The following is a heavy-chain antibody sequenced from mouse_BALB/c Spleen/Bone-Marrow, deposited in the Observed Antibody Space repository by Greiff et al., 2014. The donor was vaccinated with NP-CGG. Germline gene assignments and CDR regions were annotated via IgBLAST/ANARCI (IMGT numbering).Heavy chain of an antibody. V-gene: IGHV14-3*02. CDR2: IDPANGNT. CDR3: AIHYYGSSGFAY. J-gene: IGHJ3*01. Sequence: VQLKESGAELVKPGASVKLSCTASGFNIKDTYMHWVKQRPEQGLEWIGRIDPANGNTKYDPKFQGKATITADTSSNTAYLQLSSLTSGDTAVYYCAIHYYGSSGFAYWGQGTLVTVSA. D-gene: IGHD1-1*01. CDR1: GFNIKDTY.